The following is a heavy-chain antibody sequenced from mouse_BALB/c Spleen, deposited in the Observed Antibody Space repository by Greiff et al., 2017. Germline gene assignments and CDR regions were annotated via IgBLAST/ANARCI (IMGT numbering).Heavy chain of an antibody. CDR2: IYPYNGGT. V-gene: IGHV1S29*02. CDR1: GYTFTDYN. CDR3: ASSWDLPFAY. D-gene: IGHD4-1*01. Sequence: VQLQQSGPELVKPGASVKISCKASGYTFTDYNMHWVKQSHGKSLEWIGYIYPYNGGTGYNQKFKSKATLTVDNSSSTAYMELRSLTSEDSAVYYCASSWDLPFAYWGQGTLVTVSA. J-gene: IGHJ3*01.